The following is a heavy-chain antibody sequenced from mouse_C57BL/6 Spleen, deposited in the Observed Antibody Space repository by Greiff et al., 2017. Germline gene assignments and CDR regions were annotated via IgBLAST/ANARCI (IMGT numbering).Heavy chain of an antibody. CDR2: ILPGSGST. D-gene: IGHD1-1*01. CDR1: GYTFTDYW. V-gene: IGHV1-9*01. J-gene: IGHJ3*01. CDR3: ARDNGSSYWFAY. Sequence: VQLQQSGAELMKPGASVKLSCKATGYTFTDYWIEWVKQRPGHGLEWIGEILPGSGSTNYNEKFKGKATFTADTSSTTAYMHLSSLTTEDSAIYDCARDNGSSYWFAYWGQGTLVTVSA.